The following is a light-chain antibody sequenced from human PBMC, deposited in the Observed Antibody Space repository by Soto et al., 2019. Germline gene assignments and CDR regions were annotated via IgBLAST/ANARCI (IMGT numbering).Light chain of an antibody. Sequence: AIQLTQSPSSLSASVGDRVTITCRASQGISSALAWYQQKPGKAPELLIYAASSLESGVPSRFSGSGSGTDFTLTISSLQPEDFATYYCQQFNSYPLTFGGGTKVEIK. CDR3: QQFNSYPLT. CDR1: QGISSA. V-gene: IGKV1-13*02. CDR2: AAS. J-gene: IGKJ4*01.